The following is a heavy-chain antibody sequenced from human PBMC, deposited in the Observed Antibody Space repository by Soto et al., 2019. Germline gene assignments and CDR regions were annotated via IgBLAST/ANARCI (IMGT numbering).Heavy chain of an antibody. V-gene: IGHV1-18*01. D-gene: IGHD4-17*01. J-gene: IGHJ4*02. Sequence: ASVKVSCKASGVTFTNYAINWVRQAPGQGLEWMGWISAYNGNTNYAQKLQGRVTMTTDTSTSTAYMELRSLRSDDTAVYYCARAGTYADSQYWGQGTLVTVSS. CDR3: ARAGTYADSQY. CDR2: ISAYNGNT. CDR1: GVTFTNYA.